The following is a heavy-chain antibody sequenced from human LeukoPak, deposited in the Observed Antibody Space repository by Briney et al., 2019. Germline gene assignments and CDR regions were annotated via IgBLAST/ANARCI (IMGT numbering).Heavy chain of an antibody. CDR3: ARRGYCSGGSCHSHSFDI. V-gene: IGHV5-51*01. CDR1: GYSFTSYW. D-gene: IGHD2-15*01. Sequence: GESLKISCKASGYSFTSYWIGWVRQMPGKRLEWMGIIYPGDSDTRYSPSFQGQVTISADKSISTAYRQWSSLKASDTAMYYCARRGYCSGGSCHSHSFDIWGQGTMVTVSS. J-gene: IGHJ3*02. CDR2: IYPGDSDT.